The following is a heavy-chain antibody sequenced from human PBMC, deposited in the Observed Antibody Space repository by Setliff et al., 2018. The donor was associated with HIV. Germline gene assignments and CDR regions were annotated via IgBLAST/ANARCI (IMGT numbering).Heavy chain of an antibody. CDR3: AKVDDGQCNTFNCRDFDY. CDR2: ISYDGSRV. V-gene: IGHV3-30*07. D-gene: IGHD1-1*01. CDR1: GFTFRTFA. J-gene: IGHJ4*02. Sequence: PGGSLRLSCVASGFTFRTFAMHWVRQAPGKGLEWVSVISYDGSRVSYADSVKGRFTISRDNSKNTLYLQMNSLTAEDSAIYYCAKVDDGQCNTFNCRDFDYWGRGTLVTVSS.